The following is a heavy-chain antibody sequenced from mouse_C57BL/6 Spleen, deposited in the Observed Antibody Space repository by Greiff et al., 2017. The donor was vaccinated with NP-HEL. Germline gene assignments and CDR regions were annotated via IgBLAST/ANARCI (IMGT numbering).Heavy chain of an antibody. CDR1: GYTFTSYW. CDR3: ASPFTTVVAGGFDY. CDR2: IHPNSGST. J-gene: IGHJ2*01. D-gene: IGHD1-1*01. Sequence: QVQLQQPGAELVKPGASVKLSCKASGYTFTSYWMHWVKQRPGQGLEWIGMIHPNSGSTNYNEKFKSKATLTVDKSSSTAYMQLSSLTSEDSAVYYCASPFTTVVAGGFDYWGQGTTLTVSS. V-gene: IGHV1-64*01.